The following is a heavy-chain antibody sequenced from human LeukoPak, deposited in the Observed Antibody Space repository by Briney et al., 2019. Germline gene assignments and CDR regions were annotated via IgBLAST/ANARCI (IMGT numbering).Heavy chain of an antibody. Sequence: GGSLRLSCAASGFTFSSYWMHWVRQAPAKGLLWVSGINRDGSSTNYADTVKGRFTISRDNSKNTLYLQMNSLRAEDTAVYYCAKDYYGSGSYISSFDYWGQGTLVTVSS. D-gene: IGHD3-10*01. J-gene: IGHJ4*02. CDR3: AKDYYGSGSYISSFDY. CDR1: GFTFSSYW. V-gene: IGHV3-74*01. CDR2: INRDGSST.